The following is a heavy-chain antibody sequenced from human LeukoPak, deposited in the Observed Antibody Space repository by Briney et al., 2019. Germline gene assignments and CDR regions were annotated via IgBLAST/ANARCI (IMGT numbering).Heavy chain of an antibody. CDR1: GFTFSDFG. CDR2: ISAHSRYI. V-gene: IGHV3-21*01. CDR3: ARGWYCSSTSCYVPDY. Sequence: GGSLRLSCAASGFTFSDFGMNWVRQAPGKGLEWVSSISAHSRYIYYADSVKGRFTISRDNAKNSLYLQMNSLRAEDTAVYYCARGWYCSSTSCYVPDYWGQGTLVTVSS. J-gene: IGHJ4*02. D-gene: IGHD2-2*01.